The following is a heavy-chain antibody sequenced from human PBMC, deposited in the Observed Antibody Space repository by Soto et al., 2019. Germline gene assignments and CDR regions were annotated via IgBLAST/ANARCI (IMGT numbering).Heavy chain of an antibody. CDR2: IIPIFGTA. V-gene: IGHV1-69*13. J-gene: IGHJ6*01. CDR3: ARGGTTLLGHGMDV. Sequence: SVKVSCKASVGTFSSYAISWVRQAPGQGLEWMGGIIPIFGTANYAQKLQGRVTITADESTSTAYMELSSLRSEDTAVYYCARGGTTLLGHGMDVWRQRTTDTVSS. D-gene: IGHD1-7*01. CDR1: VGTFSSYA.